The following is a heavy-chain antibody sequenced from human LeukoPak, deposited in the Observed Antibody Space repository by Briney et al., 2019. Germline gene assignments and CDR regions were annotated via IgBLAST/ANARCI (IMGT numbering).Heavy chain of an antibody. V-gene: IGHV4-59*01. CDR3: ARTRAYGGRPDY. CDR2: IYYSGST. J-gene: IGHJ4*02. D-gene: IGHD4-23*01. Sequence: SETLSLTCTVSGGSISRSYWSWFRQPPGKGLEWIGYIYYSGSTNYNPSLKSRVTISVDTSKNQLSLKLSSVTAADTAVYYCARTRAYGGRPDYWGQETLVTVSS. CDR1: GGSISRSY.